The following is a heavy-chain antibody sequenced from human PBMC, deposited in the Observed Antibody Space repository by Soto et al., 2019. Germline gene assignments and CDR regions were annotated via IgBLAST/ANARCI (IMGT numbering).Heavy chain of an antibody. V-gene: IGHV3-23*01. J-gene: IGHJ4*02. CDR2: VSASGLNT. D-gene: IGHD4-17*01. Sequence: GGSLRLSCAASGFTFSTYAMAWVRQAPGKGLEWVSGVSASGLNTDYADPVKGRFYISRDNAKNSLYLQLNSLRDEDTAVYYCARDFGYGDYVDCWGQGTLVTVSS. CDR3: ARDFGYGDYVDC. CDR1: GFTFSTYA.